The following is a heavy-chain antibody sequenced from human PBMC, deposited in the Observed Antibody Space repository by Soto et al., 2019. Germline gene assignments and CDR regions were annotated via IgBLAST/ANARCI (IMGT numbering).Heavy chain of an antibody. Sequence: SETLPLTCSVSGASVNSGTYYWTWVRQPPGKGLEFIGYIYFTGSTNYNPSLKSRATISVDPSKIQFSLTLTSVTAADTAMYYCARMTTVTKIDYWGQGTPVTVSS. CDR1: GASVNSGTYY. CDR2: IYFTGST. D-gene: IGHD4-17*01. J-gene: IGHJ4*02. V-gene: IGHV4-61*01. CDR3: ARMTTVTKIDY.